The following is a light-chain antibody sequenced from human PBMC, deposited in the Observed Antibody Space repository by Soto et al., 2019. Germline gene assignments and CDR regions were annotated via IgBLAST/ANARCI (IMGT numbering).Light chain of an antibody. V-gene: IGLV1-40*01. J-gene: IGLJ2*01. CDR1: SSNIGANYD. CDR3: QSYDSSLSGGV. Sequence: QSVLTQPPSVSGAPGQRVTISCTGSSSNIGANYDVHWYQQFPGTAPKLVIYGNNNRPSGVPDRFSGSKSGTSASLAITGLRAEDEADYYCQSYDSSLSGGVFGGGTKLTVL. CDR2: GNN.